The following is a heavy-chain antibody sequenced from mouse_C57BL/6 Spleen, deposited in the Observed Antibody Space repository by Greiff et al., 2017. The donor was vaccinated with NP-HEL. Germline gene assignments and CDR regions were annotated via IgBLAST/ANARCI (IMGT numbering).Heavy chain of an antibody. V-gene: IGHV1-55*01. J-gene: IGHJ3*01. Sequence: VQLQQPGAELVKPGASVKMSCKASGYTFTSYWITWVKQRPGPGLEWIGDIYPGSGSTNYNEKFKSKATLTVDTSSSTAYMQLSSLTSEDSAVYYCARMRLLLRSFAYWGQGTLVTVSA. CDR2: IYPGSGST. D-gene: IGHD1-1*01. CDR1: GYTFTSYW. CDR3: ARMRLLLRSFAY.